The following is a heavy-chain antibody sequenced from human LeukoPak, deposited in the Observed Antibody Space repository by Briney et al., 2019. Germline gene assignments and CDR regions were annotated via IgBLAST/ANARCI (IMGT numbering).Heavy chain of an antibody. V-gene: IGHV3-23*01. CDR3: AKWSPYGGYPGY. D-gene: IGHD4/OR15-4a*01. Sequence: GRSLRLSCAASGFTFSNYAMSWVRRAPGKGLEWVSAISGSGGSTYYADSVKGRFTISRDNSKNTLFLQMDSLRAEDTAVYYCAKWSPYGGYPGYWGQGTLVTVSS. CDR1: GFTFSNYA. CDR2: ISGSGGST. J-gene: IGHJ4*02.